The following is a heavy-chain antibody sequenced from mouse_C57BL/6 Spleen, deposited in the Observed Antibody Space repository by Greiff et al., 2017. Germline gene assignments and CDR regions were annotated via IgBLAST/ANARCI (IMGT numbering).Heavy chain of an antibody. CDR3: TRIYYSYDKLFCFDD. D-gene: IGHD2-2*01. Sequence: VQLQQSGAELVRPGASVTLSCMASGYTFTDYEMHWVKQTPVHGLEWIGAIDPETGGTAYNQKFKGKAILTADKSSSQAYMELRSLTSEDSAVYYCTRIYYSYDKLFCFDDWGQGTTLTVSS. CDR2: IDPETGGT. J-gene: IGHJ2*01. V-gene: IGHV1-15*01. CDR1: GYTFTDYE.